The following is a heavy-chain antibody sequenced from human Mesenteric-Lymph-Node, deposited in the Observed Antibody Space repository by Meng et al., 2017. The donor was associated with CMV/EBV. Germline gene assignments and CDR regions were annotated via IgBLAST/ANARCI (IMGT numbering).Heavy chain of an antibody. CDR1: GFTFSDYY. J-gene: IGHJ4*02. CDR2: TSSSGYSI. V-gene: IGHV3-11*04. Sequence: GESLKISCAASGFTFSDYYMTWIRQAPGKGLEWISYTSSSGYSIYYADSVKGRFTISRDNAKNTVYLQMNSLRAEDTAMYYCARPLGRGVDYWGQGTLVTVSS. D-gene: IGHD1-26*01. CDR3: ARPLGRGVDY.